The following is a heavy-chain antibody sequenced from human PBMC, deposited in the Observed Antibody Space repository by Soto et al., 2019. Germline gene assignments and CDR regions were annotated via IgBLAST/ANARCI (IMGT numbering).Heavy chain of an antibody. D-gene: IGHD6-13*01. CDR2: ISGYNGNT. V-gene: IGHV1-18*01. Sequence: QVPLVQSGAEVKKPGASVKVSCKASGYTFTNYGISWVRQAPGQGPEWMGWISGYNGNTNYAQKFQGRVTMTTDTSTSTGYMELRSLRSDDTAEYYCARGGSSWSAEYYQHWGQGTLVIVSS. CDR3: ARGGSSWSAEYYQH. J-gene: IGHJ1*01. CDR1: GYTFTNYG.